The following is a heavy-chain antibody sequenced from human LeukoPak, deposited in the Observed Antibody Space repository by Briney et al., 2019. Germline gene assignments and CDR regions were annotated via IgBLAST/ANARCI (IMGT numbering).Heavy chain of an antibody. CDR2: INTNTGNP. V-gene: IGHV7-4-1*02. D-gene: IGHD5-12*01. Sequence: ASVKVSCKASGYTFTSYAMNWVRQAPGQGLEWMGWINTNTGNPTYAQGFTGRFVFSLDTSVSTAYLQISSLKAEDTAVYYCARKAKWLRFAGMDVWGQGTTVTVSS. CDR3: ARKAKWLRFAGMDV. J-gene: IGHJ6*02. CDR1: GYTFTSYA.